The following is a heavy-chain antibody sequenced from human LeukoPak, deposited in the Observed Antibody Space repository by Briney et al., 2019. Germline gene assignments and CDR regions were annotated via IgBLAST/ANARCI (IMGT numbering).Heavy chain of an antibody. V-gene: IGHV6-1*01. CDR1: GDSVSSNSGA. D-gene: IGHD6-19*01. CDR3: ARGGTSSGPGFDY. J-gene: IGHJ4*02. CDR2: TYYRSKWYN. Sequence: SQTLSLTCAISGDSVSSNSGAWNWIRQSPSRGLEWLGRTYYRSKWYNEYAVSMKSRISINPDTSKNQFSLQLNSVTPEDTAVYYCARGGTSSGPGFDYWGQGTPVIVSA.